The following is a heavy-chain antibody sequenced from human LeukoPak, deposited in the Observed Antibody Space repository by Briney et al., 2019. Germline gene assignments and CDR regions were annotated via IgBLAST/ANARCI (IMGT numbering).Heavy chain of an antibody. V-gene: IGHV3-23*01. Sequence: PGGSLRLSCAASGFTFSTYAMSWVRQAPGKGLEWVSGISGSGGSTYYADSVKGRFTISRDNSKNTLYLQMNSLRAEDTAVYYCAKVLTGSQDYWGQGTLVTVSS. CDR2: ISGSGGST. CDR1: GFTFSTYA. J-gene: IGHJ4*02. D-gene: IGHD1-14*01. CDR3: AKVLTGSQDY.